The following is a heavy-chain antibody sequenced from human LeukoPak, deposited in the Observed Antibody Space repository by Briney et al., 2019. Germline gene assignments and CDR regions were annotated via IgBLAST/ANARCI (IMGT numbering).Heavy chain of an antibody. J-gene: IGHJ4*02. Sequence: ASVKVSCKASGYTFTSYDINWVRQATGQGREWMGWMIPNSCNTGYAQQFQGRVTMPRNPSISTAYIELSSLGSEDTAVYYCALHLNTVTREKYFDYWRQGALLTVSS. D-gene: IGHD4-17*01. V-gene: IGHV1-8*01. CDR2: MIPNSCNT. CDR3: ALHLNTVTREKYFDY. CDR1: GYTFTSYD.